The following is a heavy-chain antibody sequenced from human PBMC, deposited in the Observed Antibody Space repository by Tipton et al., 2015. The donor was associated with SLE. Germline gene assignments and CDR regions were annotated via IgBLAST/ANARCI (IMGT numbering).Heavy chain of an antibody. D-gene: IGHD3-10*01. V-gene: IGHV4-59*08. Sequence: TLSLTCTVSGDSISGQYWSWIRQPPGKGLEWIGYIYYSGTTNYNPSLKRRVTISVDTSKNQFSLKLSSVTATDTAVYYCASTYYYGSGSYSTFDYWGQGTLVTVSS. J-gene: IGHJ4*02. CDR1: GDSISGQY. CDR3: ASTYYYGSGSYSTFDY. CDR2: IYYSGTT.